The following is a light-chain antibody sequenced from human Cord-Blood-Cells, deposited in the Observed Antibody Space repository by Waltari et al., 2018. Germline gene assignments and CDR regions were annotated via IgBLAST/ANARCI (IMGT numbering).Light chain of an antibody. V-gene: IGKV4-1*01. Sequence: DIVMTQSPDSLAVSLGDRATINFKSSQSVLYSSNNKNYLAWYQQKPGQPPKLLIYWASTRESGVPDRFSGSGSGTDFTLTISSLQAEDVAVYYCQQYYSTPLTFGGGTKVEIK. CDR3: QQYYSTPLT. CDR2: WAS. CDR1: QSVLYSSNNKNY. J-gene: IGKJ4*01.